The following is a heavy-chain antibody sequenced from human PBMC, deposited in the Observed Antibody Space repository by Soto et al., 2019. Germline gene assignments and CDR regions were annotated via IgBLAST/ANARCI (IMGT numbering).Heavy chain of an antibody. V-gene: IGHV1-69*06. Sequence: QVQLVQSGAEVKKPGSSVKVSCKASGGTFSSYAISWVRQAPGQGLEWMGGIIPIFGTANYAQKFQGRVTITADKSTSTAYMELSSLRSEDTSVYYCARDRVYSYGFRRGFQHWGQGTLVTVSS. CDR3: ARDRVYSYGFRRGFQH. J-gene: IGHJ1*01. D-gene: IGHD5-18*01. CDR2: IIPIFGTA. CDR1: GGTFSSYA.